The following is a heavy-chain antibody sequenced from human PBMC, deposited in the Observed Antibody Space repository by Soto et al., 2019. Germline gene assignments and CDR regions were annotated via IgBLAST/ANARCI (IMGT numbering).Heavy chain of an antibody. J-gene: IGHJ4*02. D-gene: IGHD2-15*01. CDR2: IIPIFGTA. V-gene: IGHV1-69*06. Sequence: GASVKVSGKASGGTFSSYAISWVRQAPGQGLEWMGGIIPIFGTANYAQKFQGRVTITADKSTSTAYMELSSLRSEDTAVYYCARGTCSGGSCQPEFDYWGQGTLVTVSS. CDR1: GGTFSSYA. CDR3: ARGTCSGGSCQPEFDY.